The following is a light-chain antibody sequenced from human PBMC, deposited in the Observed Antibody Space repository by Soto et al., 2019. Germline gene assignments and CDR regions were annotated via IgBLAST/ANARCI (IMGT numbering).Light chain of an antibody. Sequence: QSALTQPASVSGSPGQSITISCTGTISDVGSYNLVSWYQQHPGEAPKLMIYGGTKRPSGVSNRFSGSKSGNTASLTISGLQAEDEADYYCCSYAGITTYYVFGTGTKLTVL. CDR3: CSYAGITTYYV. CDR1: ISDVGSYNL. J-gene: IGLJ1*01. CDR2: GGT. V-gene: IGLV2-23*01.